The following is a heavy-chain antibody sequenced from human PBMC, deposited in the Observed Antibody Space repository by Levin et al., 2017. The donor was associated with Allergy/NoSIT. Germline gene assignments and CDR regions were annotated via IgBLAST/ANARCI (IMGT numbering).Heavy chain of an antibody. CDR2: IYHSGSA. D-gene: IGHD1-14*01. CDR3: ARLNRIFDS. V-gene: IGHV4-59*02. CDR1: GGSVSAYY. J-gene: IGHJ4*02. Sequence: SETLSLTCTVSGGSVSAYYWSWVRQSPEKGLECIGYIYHSGSADYNPSFRSRVTMSIDMSKNQFSLQLRSVTAADTAVYYCARLNRIFDSWGQGTLVTVSS.